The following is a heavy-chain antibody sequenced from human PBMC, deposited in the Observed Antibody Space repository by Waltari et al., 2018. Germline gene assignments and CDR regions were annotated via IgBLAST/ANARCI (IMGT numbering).Heavy chain of an antibody. Sequence: QVQLVQSGAEVKKPGSSVKVSCKASGGTFSSYAISWVRQAPGQGLEWMGGIIPSFGTATYAQKFQGRVTITAGESTSTAYMELSSLRSEDTAVYYCARGYCSSTSCYMYNWFDPWGQGTLVTVSS. J-gene: IGHJ5*02. CDR2: IIPSFGTA. CDR1: GGTFSSYA. CDR3: ARGYCSSTSCYMYNWFDP. V-gene: IGHV1-69*12. D-gene: IGHD2-2*02.